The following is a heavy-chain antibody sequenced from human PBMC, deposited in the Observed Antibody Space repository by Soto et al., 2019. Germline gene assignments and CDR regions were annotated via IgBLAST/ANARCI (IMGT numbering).Heavy chain of an antibody. CDR1: GGTFSSYA. CDR3: AKDFTGELLYRTGWFDP. CDR2: IIPIFGTA. V-gene: IGHV1-69*13. J-gene: IGHJ5*02. D-gene: IGHD3-10*01. Sequence: SVKVSCKASGGTFSSYAISWVRQAPGQGLEWMGGIIPIFGTANYAQKFQGRVTITADESTSTAYMELSSLRSEDTAVYYCAKDFTGELLYRTGWFDPWGQGTLVTVSS.